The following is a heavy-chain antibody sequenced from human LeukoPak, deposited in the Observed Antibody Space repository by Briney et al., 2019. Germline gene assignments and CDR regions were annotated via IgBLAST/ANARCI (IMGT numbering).Heavy chain of an antibody. Sequence: ASVKVSCKASGYTFTSYGISWVRQAPGQGLEWMGWISAYNGNTNYAQKLQGRVTMTTDTSTSTAYMELRSLRSDDTAVYYCARDVHIAAAVWAFDIWGQGTMVTVSS. J-gene: IGHJ3*02. D-gene: IGHD6-13*01. CDR1: GYTFTSYG. CDR3: ARDVHIAAAVWAFDI. CDR2: ISAYNGNT. V-gene: IGHV1-18*04.